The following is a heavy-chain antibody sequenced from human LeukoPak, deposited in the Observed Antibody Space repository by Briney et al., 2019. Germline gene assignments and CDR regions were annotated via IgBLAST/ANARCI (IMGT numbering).Heavy chain of an antibody. CDR2: MYYSGST. J-gene: IGHJ6*02. CDR1: GGSISGYY. Sequence: SETLSLTCTVSGGSISGYYWSRIRQPPGKGLEWIGYMYYSGSTNYNPSLKSRVTISVDMSQNQFSLKLSSVTAADTAVYYCARSGSGSGSYYNSAYYYYGMDVWGQGTTVTVSS. CDR3: ARSGSGSGSYYNSAYYYYGMDV. D-gene: IGHD3-10*01. V-gene: IGHV4-59*01.